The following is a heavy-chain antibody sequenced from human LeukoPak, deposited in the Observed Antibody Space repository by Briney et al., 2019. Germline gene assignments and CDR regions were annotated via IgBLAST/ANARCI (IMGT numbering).Heavy chain of an antibody. Sequence: ASVKVSCKASGYTFTSYGISWVRQAPEQGLEWMGWISAYNGNTNYAQTLQGRVTMTTDTSTSTAYMELRSLRSDDTAVYYCAREEAYYYDSSGYYYPPFDYWGQGTLVTVSS. D-gene: IGHD3-22*01. CDR1: GYTFTSYG. V-gene: IGHV1-18*01. CDR3: AREEAYYYDSSGYYYPPFDY. J-gene: IGHJ4*02. CDR2: ISAYNGNT.